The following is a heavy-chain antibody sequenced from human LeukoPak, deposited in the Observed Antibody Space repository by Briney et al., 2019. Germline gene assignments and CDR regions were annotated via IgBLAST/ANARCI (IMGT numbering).Heavy chain of an antibody. V-gene: IGHV4-34*01. CDR3: ARGRRYCSSTSCPNWFDP. D-gene: IGHD2-2*01. CDR2: INHSGST. J-gene: IGHJ5*02. CDR1: GGSFSGYY. Sequence: SGTLSLTCAVYGGSFSGYYWSWIRQPPGKGLEWIGEINHSGSTNYNPSLKSRVTISVDTSKNQFSLKLSSVTAADTAVYYCARGRRYCSSTSCPNWFDPWGQGTLVTVSS.